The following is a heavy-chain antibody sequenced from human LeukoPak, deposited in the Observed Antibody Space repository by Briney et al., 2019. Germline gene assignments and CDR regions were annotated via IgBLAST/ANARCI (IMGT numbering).Heavy chain of an antibody. CDR1: GFTFSSYG. CDR3: TREYCGGDCPPGL. J-gene: IGHJ4*02. CDR2: IWYDGSNK. Sequence: GGSLRLSCAASGFTFSSYGMHWVRQAPGKGLEWVAVIWYDGSNKYYADSVKGRFTISRDSSKNTLYLQMNSLRCEDTAVYYCTREYCGGDCPPGLGGEGTVLTVSS. V-gene: IGHV3-33*01. D-gene: IGHD2-21*02.